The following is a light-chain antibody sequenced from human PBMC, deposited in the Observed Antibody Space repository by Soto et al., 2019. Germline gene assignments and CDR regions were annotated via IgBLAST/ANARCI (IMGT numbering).Light chain of an antibody. V-gene: IGKV3-15*01. CDR3: QQYNNSPPIT. CDR2: GAS. CDR1: QSVSGN. J-gene: IGKJ5*01. Sequence: EIVMTQSPATLSVSPGERATLSCRASQSVSGNLAWYQQIPGQAPRLLIYGASTRATGIPARFNGSGSGTEFNLTISSRQSEDFAVYYGQQYNNSPPITFDQGTRLEIK.